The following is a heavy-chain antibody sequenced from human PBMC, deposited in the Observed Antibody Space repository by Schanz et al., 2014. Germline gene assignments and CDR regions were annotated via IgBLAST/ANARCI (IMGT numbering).Heavy chain of an antibody. CDR3: AKGRFGELSAFDI. J-gene: IGHJ3*02. CDR1: GFTFSSNS. D-gene: IGHD3-10*01. Sequence: EVHLLDSGGGLVQPGGSLRLSCAASGFTFSSNSMTWVRQIPGKGLEWVSAISASGGTTYYADSVKSRFTISRDNSKNTLYLQMNSLRAEDTAVYYCAKGRFGELSAFDIWGQGTMVTVSS. V-gene: IGHV3-23*01. CDR2: ISASGGTT.